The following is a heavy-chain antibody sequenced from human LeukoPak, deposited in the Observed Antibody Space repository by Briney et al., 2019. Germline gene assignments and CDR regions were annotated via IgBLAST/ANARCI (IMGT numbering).Heavy chain of an antibody. D-gene: IGHD2-15*01. CDR2: INHSGST. J-gene: IGHJ4*02. CDR3: ARGNHLGYCSGGSCYPGNY. CDR1: GGSFSGYY. Sequence: SETLSLTCAVYGGSFSGYYWSWIRQPPGKGLERIGEINHSGSTNYNPSLKSRVTISVDTSKNQFSLKLSSVTAADTAVYYCARGNHLGYCSGGSCYPGNYWGQGTLVTVSS. V-gene: IGHV4-34*01.